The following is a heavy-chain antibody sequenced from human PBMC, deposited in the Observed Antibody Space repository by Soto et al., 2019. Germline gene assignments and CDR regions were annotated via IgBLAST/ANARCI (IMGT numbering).Heavy chain of an antibody. Sequence: QVQLGDSGGGVVQPGRCLRLSCAASGSTFSSYGMHWVRQAPGTGLEGVAGISYDGSNKYYADSVKGRFIISRDNSKNPLYLQMNHLRAEDTAVYYCPKSACTPPSCYYGMDVWGQGTTVTVSS. CDR1: GSTFSSYG. D-gene: IGHD2-15*01. V-gene: IGHV3-30*18. CDR3: PKSACTPPSCYYGMDV. CDR2: ISYDGSNK. J-gene: IGHJ6*02.